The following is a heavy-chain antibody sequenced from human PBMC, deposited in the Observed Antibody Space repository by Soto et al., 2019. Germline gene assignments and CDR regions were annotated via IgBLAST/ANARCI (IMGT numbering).Heavy chain of an antibody. Sequence: ASVKVSCKASGYTFTSYYMHWVRQAPGQGLEWMGIINPSGGSTSYAQKFQGRVTMTRDTSTSTVYMELSSLRSEDTAVYYCARVFYYRKSSGYSRSVHYFDYWGQGTLVTVSS. CDR3: ARVFYYRKSSGYSRSVHYFDY. D-gene: IGHD3-22*01. CDR1: GYTFTSYY. V-gene: IGHV1-46*01. CDR2: INPSGGST. J-gene: IGHJ4*02.